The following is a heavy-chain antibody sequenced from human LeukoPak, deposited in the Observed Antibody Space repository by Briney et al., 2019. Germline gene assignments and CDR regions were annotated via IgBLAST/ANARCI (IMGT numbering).Heavy chain of an antibody. D-gene: IGHD6-13*01. CDR1: GGSISSGDYY. CDR3: ARDKHGIAAAGTDNWFDP. Sequence: PSQTLSLTCTVSGGSISSGDYYWSWIRQPPGKGLEWIGYIYYSGSTYHNPSLKSRVTISVDTSKNQFSLKLSSVTAADTAVYYCARDKHGIAAAGTDNWFDPWGQGTLVTVSS. J-gene: IGHJ5*02. CDR2: IYYSGST. V-gene: IGHV4-30-4*01.